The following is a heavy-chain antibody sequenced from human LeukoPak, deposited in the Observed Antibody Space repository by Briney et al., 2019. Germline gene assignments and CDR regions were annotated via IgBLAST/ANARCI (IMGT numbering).Heavy chain of an antibody. D-gene: IGHD5-18*01. CDR3: ARQWLLAFDY. CDR1: GGSISSSSYY. CDR2: IYYSGST. Sequence: SETLSLTCTVSGGSISSSSYYWGWIRQPPGKGLEWIGSIYYSGSTYYNPSLKGRVTISVDTSKNQFSLKLSSVTAADTAVYYCARQWLLAFDYWGQGTLVAVSS. V-gene: IGHV4-39*01. J-gene: IGHJ4*02.